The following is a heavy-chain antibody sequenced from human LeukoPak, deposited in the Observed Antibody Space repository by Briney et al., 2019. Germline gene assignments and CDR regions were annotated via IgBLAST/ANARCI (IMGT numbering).Heavy chain of an antibody. Sequence: ASVKVSCKASGYTSTSYGINWVRQATGQGLEWMGWMNPNSGNTGYAQKFQGRVTMTRNTSISTAYMELSSLRSEDTAVYYCARAPTDNNWNYDGNYYGMDVWGQGTTVTVSS. CDR3: ARAPTDNNWNYDGNYYGMDV. J-gene: IGHJ6*02. CDR2: MNPNSGNT. D-gene: IGHD1-7*01. CDR1: GYTSTSYG. V-gene: IGHV1-8*02.